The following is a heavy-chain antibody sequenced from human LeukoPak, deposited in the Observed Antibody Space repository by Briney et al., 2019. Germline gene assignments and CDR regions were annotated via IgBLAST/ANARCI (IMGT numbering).Heavy chain of an antibody. J-gene: IGHJ4*02. V-gene: IGHV4-34*01. Sequence: SETLSLTCAVYGVSFSGYYWSWIRQPPGKGLEWIGEINHSGSTNYNPSLKSRVTISVDTSKNQFSLKLSSVTAADTAVYYCARVPLYYDSSALDYWGQGTLVTVSS. CDR1: GVSFSGYY. CDR2: INHSGST. CDR3: ARVPLYYDSSALDY. D-gene: IGHD3-22*01.